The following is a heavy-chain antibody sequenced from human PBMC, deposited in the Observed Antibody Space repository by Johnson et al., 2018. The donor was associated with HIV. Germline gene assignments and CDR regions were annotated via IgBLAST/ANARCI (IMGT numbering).Heavy chain of an antibody. CDR1: GFNFGSYA. J-gene: IGHJ3*01. Sequence: QVQLVESGGGSAQPGGSLRLSCAASGFNFGSYAMTWVRQAPGKGLEWVACISYDGGNKYYADSVRGRISISRDNSKKTLYLQMNSLRAEDTAVYYCARERFSDILTGYHAFDVWGRGTMVTVSS. V-gene: IGHV3-30*03. CDR2: ISYDGGNK. D-gene: IGHD3-9*01. CDR3: ARERFSDILTGYHAFDV.